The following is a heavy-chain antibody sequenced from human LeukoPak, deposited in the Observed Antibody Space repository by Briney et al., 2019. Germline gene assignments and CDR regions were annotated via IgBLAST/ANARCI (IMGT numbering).Heavy chain of an antibody. D-gene: IGHD3-16*02. Sequence: SVKVSCKASGCTFTSYAISWVRQALGQPLEWMGGIIPIFGTANYAQKFQGRVTITADESTSTAYMELSSLRSEDTAVYYCASSDYVWGSYRPGDYWGQGTLVTVSS. CDR3: ASSDYVWGSYRPGDY. CDR1: GCTFTSYA. V-gene: IGHV1-69*13. CDR2: IIPIFGTA. J-gene: IGHJ4*02.